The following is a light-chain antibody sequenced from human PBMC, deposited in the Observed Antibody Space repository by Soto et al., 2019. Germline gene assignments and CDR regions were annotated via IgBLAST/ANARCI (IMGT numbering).Light chain of an antibody. CDR1: QSVSSY. V-gene: IGKV3-11*01. CDR2: DAS. Sequence: EIVLTQSPATLSLSPGERATLSCRASQSVSSYLAWYQQKPGQAPRLLIYDASNRATGIPARFSGSGSGTDFTLTISSLGPEDFAVYYCQQRSNWPPWTFGQGTKVDTK. CDR3: QQRSNWPPWT. J-gene: IGKJ1*01.